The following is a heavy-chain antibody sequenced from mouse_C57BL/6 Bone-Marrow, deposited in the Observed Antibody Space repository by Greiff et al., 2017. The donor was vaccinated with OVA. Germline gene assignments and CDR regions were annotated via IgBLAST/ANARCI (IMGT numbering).Heavy chain of an antibody. D-gene: IGHD1-1*01. CDR1: GYTFTSYT. CDR2: INPSSGYT. Sequence: VMLVESGAELARPGASVKMSCKASGYTFTSYTMHWVKQRPGQGLEWIGYINPSSGYTKYNQKFKDKATLTADKSSSTAYMQLSSLTSEDSAVYYCARGYGSSYGYWGQGTTLTVSS. CDR3: ARGYGSSYGY. J-gene: IGHJ2*01. V-gene: IGHV1-4*01.